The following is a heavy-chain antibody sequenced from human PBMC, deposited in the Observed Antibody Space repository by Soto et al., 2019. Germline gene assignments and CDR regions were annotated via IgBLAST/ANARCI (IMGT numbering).Heavy chain of an antibody. J-gene: IGHJ6*02. CDR3: ARDTTMVRGVIITGSNYYGMDV. Sequence: SLTCTVSGGSISSYYWSWIRQPPGKGLEWIGYIYYSGSTYYNPSLKSRVTISVDTSKNQFSLKLSSVTAADTAVYYCARDTTMVRGVIITGSNYYGMDVWGQGTTVTVAS. CDR1: GGSISSYY. CDR2: IYYSGST. D-gene: IGHD3-10*01. V-gene: IGHV4-59*12.